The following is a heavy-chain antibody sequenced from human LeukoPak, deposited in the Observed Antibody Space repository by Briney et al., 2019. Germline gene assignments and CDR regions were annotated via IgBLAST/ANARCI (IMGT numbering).Heavy chain of an antibody. CDR2: IYYSGST. CDR3: ARRLNWFDP. Sequence: PSETLSLTRTVSGGSISSSSYYWGWIRQPPGKGLEWIGSIYYSGSTYYNPSLKSRVTISVDTSKNQFSLKLSSVTAADTAVYYCARRLNWFDPWGQGTLVTVSS. J-gene: IGHJ5*02. V-gene: IGHV4-39*01. CDR1: GGSISSSSYY.